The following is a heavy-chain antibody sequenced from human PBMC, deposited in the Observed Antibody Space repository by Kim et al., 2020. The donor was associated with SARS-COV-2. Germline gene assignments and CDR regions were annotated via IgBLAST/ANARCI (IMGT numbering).Heavy chain of an antibody. V-gene: IGHV1-69*01. Sequence: TNYAQKFQGRVTIIADDSTSTAYMEMSSLTSEDTAVYYCASGGRTTEYFDYWGQGTLVTVSS. J-gene: IGHJ4*02. D-gene: IGHD1-7*01. CDR2: T. CDR3: ASGGRTTEYFDY.